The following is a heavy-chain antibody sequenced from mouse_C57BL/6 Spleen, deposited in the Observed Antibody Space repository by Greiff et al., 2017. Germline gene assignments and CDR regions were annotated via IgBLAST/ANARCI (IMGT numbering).Heavy chain of an antibody. D-gene: IGHD1-1*01. CDR3: ARNYGSSYGYYFDY. CDR1: GYAFTNYL. Sequence: QVQLQQSGAELVRPGTSVKVSCKASGYAFTNYLLEWVKQRPGQGLEWIGVINPGSGGTNYNEKVKGKATLTADKSSSTAYMQLSSLTSEDSAVYFCARNYGSSYGYYFDYWGQGTTLTVSS. CDR2: INPGSGGT. J-gene: IGHJ2*01. V-gene: IGHV1-54*01.